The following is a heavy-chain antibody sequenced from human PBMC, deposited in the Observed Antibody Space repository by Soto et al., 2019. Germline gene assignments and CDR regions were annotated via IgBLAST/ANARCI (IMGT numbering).Heavy chain of an antibody. D-gene: IGHD2-15*01. V-gene: IGHV3-33*01. CDR1: GFTFSSYG. CDR3: ARDGYCSGGSCYSVPVFDY. Sequence: QVQLVESGGGVVQPGRSLRLSCAASGFTFSSYGMHWVRQAPGKGLEWVAVIWYDGSNKYYADSVKGRFTISRDNSKNTLNLQMNSLRAAVTAVYYCARDGYCSGGSCYSVPVFDYWGQGTLVTVSS. CDR2: IWYDGSNK. J-gene: IGHJ4*02.